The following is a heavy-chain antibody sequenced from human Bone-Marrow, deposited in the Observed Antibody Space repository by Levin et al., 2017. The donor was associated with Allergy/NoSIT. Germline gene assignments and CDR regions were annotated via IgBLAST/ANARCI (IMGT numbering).Heavy chain of an antibody. Sequence: PGGSLRLSCAASGFTFTGSDFHWVRQASGNGLEWVGRISTSPHNYATSYAASVKGRFIISREDSRSTAYLQMNSLETEDTAIYYCIRHTKAFGSSSHDPGNYWGLGTLVTVSS. CDR1: GFTFTGSD. V-gene: IGHV3-73*01. CDR2: ISTSPHNYAT. CDR3: IRHTKAFGSSSHDPGNY. J-gene: IGHJ4*02. D-gene: IGHD2-2*03.